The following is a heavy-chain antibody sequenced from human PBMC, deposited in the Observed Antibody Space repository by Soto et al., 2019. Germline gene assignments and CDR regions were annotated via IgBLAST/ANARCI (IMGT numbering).Heavy chain of an antibody. CDR3: ARATIVLVPAAMVSHWFDP. CDR2: IYYSGST. Sequence: SETLSLTCTVSGGSISSGAYYWCWIRHPPGKGLERIGYIYYSGSTYYNPSLKSRVTISVDTSKNQFSLKLSSVTAADTAVYYCARATIVLVPAAMVSHWFDPWGQGTLVT. J-gene: IGHJ5*02. CDR1: GGSISSGAYY. V-gene: IGHV4-30-4*01. D-gene: IGHD2-2*01.